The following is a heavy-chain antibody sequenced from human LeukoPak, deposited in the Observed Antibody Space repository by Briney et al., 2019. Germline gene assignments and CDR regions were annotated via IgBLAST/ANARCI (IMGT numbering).Heavy chain of an antibody. CDR2: ISAYNGDT. CDR3: ARVEDAMITFGGLIVDY. J-gene: IGHJ4*02. CDR1: GYTFTSFG. D-gene: IGHD3-16*02. Sequence: ASVKVSCKASGYTFTSFGITWVRQAPGQGLQWMGWISAYNGDTNYAHNLQDRLTLTTDTSATTAYMELRSLRPDDTAVYYCARVEDAMITFGGLIVDYWGQGTLVTVSS. V-gene: IGHV1-18*01.